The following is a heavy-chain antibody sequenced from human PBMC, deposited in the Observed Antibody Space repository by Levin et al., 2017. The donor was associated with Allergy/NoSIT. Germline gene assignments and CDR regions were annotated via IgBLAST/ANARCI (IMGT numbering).Heavy chain of an antibody. Sequence: PGGSLRLSCVGSGFTFSNAWMSWVRQAPWKGLEWVGRMKSIPDGGITDYAAPVKGRFTMSRDDSKNTLYVQMNDLTTEDTALYYCCTGRSFDIWGQGTMVTVSS. CDR1: GFTFSNAW. J-gene: IGHJ3*02. CDR2: MKSIPDGGIT. CDR3: CTGRSFDI. V-gene: IGHV3-15*01.